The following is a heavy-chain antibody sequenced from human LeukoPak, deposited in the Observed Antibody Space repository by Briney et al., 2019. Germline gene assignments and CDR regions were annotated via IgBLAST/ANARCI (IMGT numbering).Heavy chain of an antibody. CDR1: GGSIISSSYY. CDR3: ARSSGGYGLNY. CDR2: IYPSGNT. J-gene: IGHJ4*02. V-gene: IGHV4-61*09. D-gene: IGHD5-12*01. Sequence: SETLSLTCTVSGGSIISSSYYWSWIRQPAGKGLEWIGHIYPSGNTNYNPSLKSRVTISVDTSKNQFSLKLSSVTAADTAVYYCARSSGGYGLNYWGQGTLVTVSS.